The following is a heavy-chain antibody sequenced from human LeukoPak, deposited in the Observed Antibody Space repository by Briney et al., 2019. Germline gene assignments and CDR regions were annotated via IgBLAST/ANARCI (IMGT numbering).Heavy chain of an antibody. Sequence: GGSLRLSCAASGFTFSGSAMHWVRQASGKGLEWVGRIRSKANSYATAYAASVKGRFTISRDDSKNTAYLQVNSLKTEDTAVYYCTRVGATFLDYWGQGTLVTVSS. J-gene: IGHJ4*02. CDR3: TRVGATFLDY. V-gene: IGHV3-73*01. D-gene: IGHD1-26*01. CDR1: GFTFSGSA. CDR2: IRSKANSYAT.